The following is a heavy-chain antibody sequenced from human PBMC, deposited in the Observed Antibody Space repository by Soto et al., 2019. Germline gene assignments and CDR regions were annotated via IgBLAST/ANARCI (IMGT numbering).Heavy chain of an antibody. V-gene: IGHV1-69*13. J-gene: IGHJ6*02. CDR1: RVSFSKFI. Sequence: RASEEVSHWATRVSFSKFIVTSVRQAPGLRLEWVGGIIPIFGTANYAQKFQGRVTITADESTSTSYMEVNNLRSEDTAVYYCAKVRYSSPMGYYYGMDVWGQGTTVTVPS. CDR2: IIPIFGTA. D-gene: IGHD6-19*01. CDR3: AKVRYSSPMGYYYGMDV.